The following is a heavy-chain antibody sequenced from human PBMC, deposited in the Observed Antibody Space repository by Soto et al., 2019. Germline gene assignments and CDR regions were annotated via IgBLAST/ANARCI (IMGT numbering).Heavy chain of an antibody. J-gene: IGHJ6*04. Sequence: GGSLRLSCAASGFTFSSYGMHWVRQAPGKGLEWVAVIWYDGSNKYYADSVKGRFTISRDNSKNTLYLQMNSLRAEDTAVYYCARGFLWFGELGVWGKGTTVTVSS. CDR3: ARGFLWFGELGV. CDR2: IWYDGSNK. V-gene: IGHV3-33*01. CDR1: GFTFSSYG. D-gene: IGHD3-10*01.